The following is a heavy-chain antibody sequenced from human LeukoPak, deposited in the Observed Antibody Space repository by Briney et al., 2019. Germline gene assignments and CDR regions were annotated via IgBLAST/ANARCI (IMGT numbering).Heavy chain of an antibody. D-gene: IGHD2-8*02. V-gene: IGHV4-59*01. J-gene: IGHJ4*02. CDR2: IYYSGST. CDR1: GGSISSYY. CDR3: ATYRQVLLPFES. Sequence: SETLSLTCTVSGGSISSYYWSWIRQPPGKGLEWIGCIYYSGSTNYNPSFKSRVTISVDTSKNQFSLKLSSVTAADTAIYYCATYRQVLLPFESWGQGTLVTVSS.